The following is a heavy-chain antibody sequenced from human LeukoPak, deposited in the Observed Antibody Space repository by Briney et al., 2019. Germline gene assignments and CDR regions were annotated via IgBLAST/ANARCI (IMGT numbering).Heavy chain of an antibody. V-gene: IGHV4-34*01. D-gene: IGHD3-22*01. CDR3: ARVGGYYPRNIDY. CDR2: INHSGST. Sequence: SETLSPTCAVYGGSFSGYYWSWIRQPPGKGLEWIGEINHSGSTNYNPSLKSRVTISVDTSKNQFSLKLSSVTAADTAVYYCARVGGYYPRNIDYWGQGTLVTVSS. J-gene: IGHJ4*02. CDR1: GGSFSGYY.